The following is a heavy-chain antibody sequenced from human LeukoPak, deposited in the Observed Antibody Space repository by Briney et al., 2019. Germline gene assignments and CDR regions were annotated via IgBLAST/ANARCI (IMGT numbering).Heavy chain of an antibody. Sequence: GGALRLSCAASGFTFRIYGMNWVRQAPGKGLEWVSSISDTSDISYADSAKGRSTVSRDSAKNSVFLQMNSLRLEDTAVYYCARDRGARGRGLAWGQGTLVSVSS. CDR1: GFTFRIYG. CDR2: ISDTSDI. V-gene: IGHV3-21*06. J-gene: IGHJ4*02. D-gene: IGHD3-10*01. CDR3: ARDRGARGRGLA.